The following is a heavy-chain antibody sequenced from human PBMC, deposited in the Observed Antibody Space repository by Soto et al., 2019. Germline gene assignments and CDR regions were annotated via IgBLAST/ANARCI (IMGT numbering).Heavy chain of an antibody. D-gene: IGHD3-3*01. J-gene: IGHJ5*02. CDR2: IYFSGIT. V-gene: IGHV4-39*07. CDR3: ARGSITIFGVVKVNWFDP. CDR1: GASVSDSLSY. Sequence: SETLSLTCIISGASVSDSLSYWGWIRQPPGKRPEWIGNIYFSGITSYNPSLKRRVTISVDTSKNQFSLKLSSVTAADTAVYYCARGSITIFGVVKVNWFDPWGQGTLVTVSS.